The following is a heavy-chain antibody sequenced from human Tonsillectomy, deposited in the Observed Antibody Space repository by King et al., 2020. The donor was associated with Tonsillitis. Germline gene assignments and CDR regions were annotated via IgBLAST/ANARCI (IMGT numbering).Heavy chain of an antibody. J-gene: IGHJ3*02. CDR2: IRKDGSAK. CDR1: GFTFSNYW. V-gene: IGHV3-7*03. D-gene: IGHD3-22*01. CDR3: ARDMNPYDGGLYFDGFYI. Sequence: VQLVESGGGLVQPGGSLRLSCAASGFTFSNYWMTWVRQAPGKGLEWVANIRKDGSAKYYVDSVKGRFTISRDNAKNSVYLQMDSLRPDDTAVYFCARDMNPYDGGLYFDGFYIWGQGTMVTVSS.